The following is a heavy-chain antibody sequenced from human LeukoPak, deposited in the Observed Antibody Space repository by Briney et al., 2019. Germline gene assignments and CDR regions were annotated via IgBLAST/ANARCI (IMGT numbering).Heavy chain of an antibody. J-gene: IGHJ4*02. D-gene: IGHD3-10*01. CDR3: ARGRRVVWFGEKFDC. CDR1: GFTFSSYW. Sequence: GGSLRLSCAASGFTFSSYWMSWVRQAPGKGLEWVANIKQDGSEKYYVDSVKGRFTISRDNAKNSLYLQMNSLRAEDTAVYYCARGRRVVWFGEKFDCWGQGTLVTVSS. V-gene: IGHV3-7*01. CDR2: IKQDGSEK.